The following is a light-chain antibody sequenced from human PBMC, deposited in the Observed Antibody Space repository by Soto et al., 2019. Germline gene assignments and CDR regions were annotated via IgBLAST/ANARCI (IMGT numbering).Light chain of an antibody. CDR3: CSYAGTVAYV. J-gene: IGLJ1*01. CDR2: AVN. Sequence: QSVLTQPASVSGSPGQSITISCAGTGSDVGANNLVSWYQHHPGKAPKLIISAVNTRPTGISNRFSGSKSGDTASLTISGLQAEDEADYFCCSYAGTVAYVFGTGTKLTVL. V-gene: IGLV2-23*02. CDR1: GSDVGANNL.